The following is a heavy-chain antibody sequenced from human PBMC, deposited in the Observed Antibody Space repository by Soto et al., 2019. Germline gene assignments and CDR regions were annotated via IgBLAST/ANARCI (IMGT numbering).Heavy chain of an antibody. J-gene: IGHJ6*02. Sequence: LEWVSAISGSGGSTYYADSVKGRFTISRDNSKNTLYLQMNSLRAEDTAVYYCAKDRLSIAAPSATYYGMDVWGQGTTVTVSS. CDR2: ISGSGGST. V-gene: IGHV3-23*01. D-gene: IGHD6-6*01. CDR3: AKDRLSIAAPSATYYGMDV.